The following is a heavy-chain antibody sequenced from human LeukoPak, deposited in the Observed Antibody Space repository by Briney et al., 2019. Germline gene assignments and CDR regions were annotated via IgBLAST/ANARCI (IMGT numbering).Heavy chain of an antibody. D-gene: IGHD1-26*01. CDR2: ISSSSSYI. CDR3: AREILGAATALDL. J-gene: IGHJ5*02. CDR1: GFTFSVYS. Sequence: GGSLRLSCAASGFTFSVYSMTWVPQAPGKGLEWVSSISSSSSYIYYADSLKGRFTVSRDNARNSLYLQMNSLRAEDTAVYYCAREILGAATALDLWGQGTLVTVSS. V-gene: IGHV3-21*01.